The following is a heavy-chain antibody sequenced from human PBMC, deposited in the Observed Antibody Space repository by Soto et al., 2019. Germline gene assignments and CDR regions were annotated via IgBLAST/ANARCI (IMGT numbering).Heavy chain of an antibody. CDR1: GGTFSSYA. V-gene: IGHV1-69*12. D-gene: IGHD6-13*01. Sequence: QVQLVQSGAEVKKPGSSVKVSCKASGGTFSSYAISWVRQAPGQGLEWMGGIIPIFGTANYAQKFQARVTITADESTSTAHIELRSVGSEEPAVYCCARGGGFIAAAGNGPVRYWGQGTLVTVSS. CDR3: ARGGGFIAAAGNGPVRY. J-gene: IGHJ4*02. CDR2: IIPIFGTA.